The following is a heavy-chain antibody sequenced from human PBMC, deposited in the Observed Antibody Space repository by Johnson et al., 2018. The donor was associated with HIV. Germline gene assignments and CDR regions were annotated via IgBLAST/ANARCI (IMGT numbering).Heavy chain of an antibody. D-gene: IGHD6-19*01. J-gene: IGHJ3*02. V-gene: IGHV3-13*01. CDR2: IGTTDDT. CDR3: VRESLRRIPVSGPGDAAFDI. CDR1: GFIFSRYD. Sequence: VQLVESGGGLVQPGGSLRLSCAASGFIFSRYDMHWVRQVTGKGLEWVSAIGTTDDTYYPASVTGRFTISRDDAKDSLYLQINSLRAGDTAVYYCVRESLRRIPVSGPGDAAFDIWGQGTMVTVSS.